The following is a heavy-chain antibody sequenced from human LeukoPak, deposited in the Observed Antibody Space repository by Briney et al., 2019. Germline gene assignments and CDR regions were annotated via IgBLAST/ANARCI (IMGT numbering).Heavy chain of an antibody. CDR2: ISYSGST. CDR3: ARHSYEGSDY. J-gene: IGHJ4*02. D-gene: IGHD5-12*01. Sequence: PSETLSLTRIVSGGSISSSSYYWGWTRQPPGQGLEWIGIISYSGSTYYNPSLKSRVTISVDMSKNQFSLKLSSVTAADTAVYYCARHSYEGSDYWGQGTLVTVSS. V-gene: IGHV4-39*01. CDR1: GGSISSSSYY.